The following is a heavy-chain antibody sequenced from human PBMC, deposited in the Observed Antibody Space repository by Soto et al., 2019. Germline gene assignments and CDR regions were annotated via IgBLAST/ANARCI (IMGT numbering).Heavy chain of an antibody. V-gene: IGHV3-30*18. CDR3: AKEGAEGSGSFVGAFDI. J-gene: IGHJ3*02. D-gene: IGHD3-10*01. CDR1: GFTFSIYV. Sequence: GGSLRLSCAASGFTFSIYVMRWVRQATGKGLEWVAVIPYDGSYKYYADSVKGRFTISRDNSKNTLYLQMNSLRAEDTAVYYCAKEGAEGSGSFVGAFDIWGQGTMVTV. CDR2: IPYDGSYK.